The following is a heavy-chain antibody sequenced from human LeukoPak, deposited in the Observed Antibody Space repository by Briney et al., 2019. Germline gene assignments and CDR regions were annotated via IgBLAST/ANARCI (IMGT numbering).Heavy chain of an antibody. CDR3: AKDIGGAVAGKPYYFDY. CDR1: GFTFSSYA. D-gene: IGHD6-19*01. J-gene: IGHJ4*02. CDR2: ISGSGGST. V-gene: IGHV3-23*01. Sequence: PGGSLRLSCAASGFTFSSYAMSWVRQAPGQGLEWVSAISGSGGSTYYADSVKGRFTISRDNSKNTLYLQMNSLRAEDTAVYYCAKDIGGAVAGKPYYFDYWGQGTLVTVSS.